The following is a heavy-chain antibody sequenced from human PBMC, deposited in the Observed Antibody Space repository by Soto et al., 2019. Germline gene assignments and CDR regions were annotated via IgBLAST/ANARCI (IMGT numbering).Heavy chain of an antibody. D-gene: IGHD3-22*01. CDR2: FDPEDGET. V-gene: IGHV1-24*01. CDR1: GYTLTELS. J-gene: IGHJ4*02. CDR3: AAQTPYYYDSSGYRAQGQFDY. Sequence: GASVKVSCKVSGYTLTELSMHWVRQAPGKGLEWMGGFDPEDGETIYAQKFQGRVTMTEDTSTDTAYMELSSLRSEDTAVYYCAAQTPYYYDSSGYRAQGQFDYWGQGTRVTVSS.